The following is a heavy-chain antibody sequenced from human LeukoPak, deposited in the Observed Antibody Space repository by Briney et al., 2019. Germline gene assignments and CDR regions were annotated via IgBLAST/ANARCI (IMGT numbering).Heavy chain of an antibody. D-gene: IGHD5-18*01. CDR2: INHSGST. CDR3: ARHRGYSYEEPFDY. J-gene: IGHJ4*02. V-gene: IGHV4-34*01. Sequence: SETLSLTCAVYGGSFSGYYWSWIRQPPGKGLEWIGEINHSGSTNYNPSLKSRVTISVDTSKNQFSLKLSSVTAADTAVYYCARHRGYSYEEPFDYWGQGTLVTVSS. CDR1: GGSFSGYY.